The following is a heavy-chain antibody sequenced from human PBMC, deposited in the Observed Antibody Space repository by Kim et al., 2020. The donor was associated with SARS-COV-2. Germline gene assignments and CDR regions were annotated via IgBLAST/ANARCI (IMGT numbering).Heavy chain of an antibody. CDR3: AKDEGGLTYDSYGYSAFDY. D-gene: IGHD5-18*01. Sequence: GGSLRLSCAASGFTFSSYAMSWVRQAPGKGLEWVSAISGSGGSTYYADSVKGRFTISRDNSKNTLYLQMNSLRAEDTAVYYCAKDEGGLTYDSYGYSAFDYWGQGTLVTVSS. CDR2: ISGSGGST. V-gene: IGHV3-23*01. CDR1: GFTFSSYA. J-gene: IGHJ4*02.